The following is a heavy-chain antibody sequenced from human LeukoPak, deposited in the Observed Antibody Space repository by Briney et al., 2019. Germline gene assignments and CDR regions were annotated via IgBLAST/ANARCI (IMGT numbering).Heavy chain of an antibody. CDR2: INPRGTST. V-gene: IGHV1-46*01. Sequence: ASVKVSCKASGYTFTSYYLYWVRQAPGQGLEWMGLINPRGTSTIYAEKFQGRIIMTRDMSTTTDYMELSSLKSDDTAVYYCARDNSIHERGWWFDPWGQGTLVTVSS. CDR1: GYTFTSYY. CDR3: ARDNSIHERGWWFDP. J-gene: IGHJ5*02. D-gene: IGHD4-23*01.